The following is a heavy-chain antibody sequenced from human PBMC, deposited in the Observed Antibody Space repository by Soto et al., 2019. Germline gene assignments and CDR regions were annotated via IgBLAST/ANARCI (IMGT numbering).Heavy chain of an antibody. Sequence: QITLKESGPTLVKPTQTLTLTCTFSGFSLTTTGVGVGWIRQPPGKALECLALLYWDDDERYSPSLKSRLTLTKHNSKIHVVLTKTDMDPVDTATYYCAHRGSSYGSSSTFDPWSQGTLVTVSS. J-gene: IGHJ5*02. CDR2: LYWDDDE. CDR1: GFSLTTTGVG. D-gene: IGHD6-6*01. V-gene: IGHV2-5*02. CDR3: AHRGSSYGSSSTFDP.